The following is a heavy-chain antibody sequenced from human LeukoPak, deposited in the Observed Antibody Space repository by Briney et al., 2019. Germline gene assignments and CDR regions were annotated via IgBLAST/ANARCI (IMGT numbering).Heavy chain of an antibody. CDR2: IYHSGST. D-gene: IGHD3-16*01. V-gene: IGHV4-38-2*01. CDR3: ARSYSLLGRRLPAYFDY. J-gene: IGHJ4*02. CDR1: GYSISSDYY. Sequence: SETLSLTCAVSGYSISSDYYWGWSRQPPGKELEWIGSIYHSGSTYYNPSLKSRVTISVDTSNSQFSLRLSSVTAADTAVYYCARSYSLLGRRLPAYFDYWGQGTLVTVSS.